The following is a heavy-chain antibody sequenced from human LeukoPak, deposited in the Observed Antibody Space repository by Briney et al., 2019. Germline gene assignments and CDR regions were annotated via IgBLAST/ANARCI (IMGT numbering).Heavy chain of an antibody. J-gene: IGHJ4*02. CDR1: GFTFSSYS. V-gene: IGHV3-48*01. CDR3: ARDGLSGYFDH. D-gene: IGHD3-10*01. Sequence: GGSLRLSCAASGFTFSSYSMNWVRQAPGKGLEWVSYISSSSSTIYYADSVKGRFTISRDNAKNSLYLQMNSLRAEDTAVYYCARDGLSGYFDHWGQGTLVTVSS. CDR2: ISSSSSTI.